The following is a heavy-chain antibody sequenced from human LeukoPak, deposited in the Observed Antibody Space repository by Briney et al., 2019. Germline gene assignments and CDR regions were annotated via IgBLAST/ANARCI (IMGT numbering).Heavy chain of an antibody. CDR2: IWYDGSNK. V-gene: IGHV3-33*01. J-gene: IGHJ4*02. CDR3: ARGYSGYEPPGY. D-gene: IGHD5-12*01. CDR1: GFTFSSYV. Sequence: PGGSLRLSCAASGFTFSSYVMHWVRQAPGKGLEWVAVIWYDGSNKYYADSVKGRFTISRDNSKNTLYLQMNSLRAEDTAVYYCARGYSGYEPPGYWGQGTLVTVSS.